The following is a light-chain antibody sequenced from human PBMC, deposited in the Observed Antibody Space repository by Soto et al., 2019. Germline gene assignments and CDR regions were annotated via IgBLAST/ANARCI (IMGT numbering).Light chain of an antibody. Sequence: LTQPASVSWSPGQSITISCTGTSSDVGSYNLVSWYQQHPGKAPKLMIYEVSKRPSGVSNRFSGSKSGNTASLTISGLQAEDEADYYCCSYAGSSTYVFGTGTKVTVL. CDR3: CSYAGSSTYV. J-gene: IGLJ1*01. CDR2: EVS. V-gene: IGLV2-23*02. CDR1: SSDVGSYNL.